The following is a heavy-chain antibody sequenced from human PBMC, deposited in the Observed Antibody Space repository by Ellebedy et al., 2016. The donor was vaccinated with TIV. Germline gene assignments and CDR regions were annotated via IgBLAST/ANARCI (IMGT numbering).Heavy chain of an antibody. Sequence: GESLKISCATSGFIFSDYPMSWVRQAPGKGLEWVAVISYDGSNKNYADSVKGRFTISRDNSKNTLYLQMNSLRAEDTAVYYCARARGCSGGRCYSADYWGQGTLVTVSS. CDR3: ARARGCSGGRCYSADY. CDR1: GFIFSDYP. J-gene: IGHJ4*02. V-gene: IGHV3-30*03. CDR2: ISYDGSNK. D-gene: IGHD2-15*01.